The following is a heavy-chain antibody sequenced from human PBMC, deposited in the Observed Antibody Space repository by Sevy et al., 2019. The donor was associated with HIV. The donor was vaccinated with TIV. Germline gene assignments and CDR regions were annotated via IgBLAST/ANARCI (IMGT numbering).Heavy chain of an antibody. CDR2: ISSSPSYI. J-gene: IGHJ3*02. CDR3: ARDRPSYYDSSGTTRGDAFDI. D-gene: IGHD3-22*01. V-gene: IGHV3-21*01. CDR1: GITFSFYT. Sequence: GGSLRLSCAASGITFSFYTMNWVRQAPGKGLEWVSSISSSPSYIYYADSVSGRFTISRDNAKNLLYLQMNTLRAEDTALYYCARDRPSYYDSSGTTRGDAFDIWGPGTMVTVSS.